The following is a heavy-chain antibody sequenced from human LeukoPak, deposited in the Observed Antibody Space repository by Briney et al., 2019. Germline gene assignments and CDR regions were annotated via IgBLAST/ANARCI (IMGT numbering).Heavy chain of an antibody. V-gene: IGHV3-7*05. CDR2: ISEDGKKI. CDR3: ARWNSISGRWFLDY. J-gene: IGHJ4*02. D-gene: IGHD3-10*01. Sequence: GGSLRLSCEASGFTFNRYWMTWVRQAPGKVLEWVADISEDGKKIYYVDSVKGRFSISRDNAKNSLALQLNTLRVEDTAVYYCARWNSISGRWFLDYWGQGTLVTVSS. CDR1: GFTFNRYW.